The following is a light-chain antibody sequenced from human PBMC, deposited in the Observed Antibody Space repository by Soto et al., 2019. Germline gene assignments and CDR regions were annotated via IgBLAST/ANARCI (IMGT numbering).Light chain of an antibody. V-gene: IGKV3-20*01. J-gene: IGKJ1*01. CDR3: QQYDTSHRT. Sequence: DIVLTRSPATLSSFPGDRVTLSCMASQYINTRLAWYQHRPGQAHRLLIYQTSIRAAGITARFSASGSGKDFTITISRMDNEDFEVYYCQQYDTSHRTFGQGTKVDIK. CDR1: QYINTR. CDR2: QTS.